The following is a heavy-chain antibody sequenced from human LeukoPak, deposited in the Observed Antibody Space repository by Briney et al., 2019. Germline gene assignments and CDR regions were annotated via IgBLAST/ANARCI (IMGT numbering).Heavy chain of an antibody. V-gene: IGHV5-51*01. J-gene: IGHJ5*02. CDR2: IYPGDSDT. D-gene: IGHD6-13*01. CDR3: ARTVAAAGTEGVSGWFDP. CDR1: GYSVTSYW. Sequence: GESLKISCKGSGYSVTSYWIGWVRQMPGKGLEWMGIIYPGDSDTRYSPSFQGQVTISADKSISTAYLQWSSLKASDTAMYYCARTVAAAGTEGVSGWFDPWGQGTLVTVSS.